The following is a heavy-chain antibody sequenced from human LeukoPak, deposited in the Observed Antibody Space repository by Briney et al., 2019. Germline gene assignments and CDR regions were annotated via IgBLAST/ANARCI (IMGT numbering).Heavy chain of an antibody. CDR2: ISSSGCTI. Sequence: GGSLRLSCAASGFTFSDYYMSWIRQAPGKGLEWVSYISSSGCTIYYADSVKGRFTISRDNAKNSLYLQMNSLRAEDAAVYYCARDRAAAGDDYWGQGTLVTVSS. D-gene: IGHD6-13*01. J-gene: IGHJ4*02. CDR3: ARDRAAAGDDY. CDR1: GFTFSDYY. V-gene: IGHV3-11*01.